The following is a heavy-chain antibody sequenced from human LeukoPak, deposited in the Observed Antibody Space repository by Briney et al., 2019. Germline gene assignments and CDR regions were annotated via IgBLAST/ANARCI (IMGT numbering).Heavy chain of an antibody. CDR2: IYSAGST. CDR1: GFTVSNNY. Sequence: PGGSLRLSCAASGFTVSNNYMTWVRQAPGKGLEWASVIYSAGSTYYADSVKGRFTISRDNSKNTLYLQMNSLRAEDTAVYYCARASRGYNYLYFDYWGLGTLVTVSS. CDR3: ARASRGYNYLYFDY. J-gene: IGHJ4*02. V-gene: IGHV3-53*01. D-gene: IGHD5-24*01.